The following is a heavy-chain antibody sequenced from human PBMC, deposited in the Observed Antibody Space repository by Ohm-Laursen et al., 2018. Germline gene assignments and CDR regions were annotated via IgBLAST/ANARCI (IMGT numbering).Heavy chain of an antibody. Sequence: SLRLSCTAPGFTFSTYWMSWVRQAPGKGLEWVANLNPDGSGKYYVDSVKGRFTISRDNAKNSLYLQMNSLRADDTSIYYCATGGTWDLDFWGQGTLVTVSS. CDR1: GFTFSTYW. D-gene: IGHD1-26*01. J-gene: IGHJ4*02. CDR3: ATGGTWDLDF. V-gene: IGHV3-7*01. CDR2: LNPDGSGK.